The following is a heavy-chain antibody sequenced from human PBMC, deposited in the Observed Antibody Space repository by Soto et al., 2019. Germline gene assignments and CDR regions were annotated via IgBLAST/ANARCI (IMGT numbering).Heavy chain of an antibody. Sequence: GASVKVSCKASGGTFSSYTISWVRQAPGQGLEWMGRIIPILGIANYAQKFQGRVTITADKSTSTAYMELSSLRSEDTAVFYCASTSSSNWEVYYYYYMDVWGKGTTVTVSS. CDR2: IIPILGIA. V-gene: IGHV1-69*02. J-gene: IGHJ6*03. CDR1: GGTFSSYT. D-gene: IGHD7-27*01. CDR3: ASTSSSNWEVYYYYYMDV.